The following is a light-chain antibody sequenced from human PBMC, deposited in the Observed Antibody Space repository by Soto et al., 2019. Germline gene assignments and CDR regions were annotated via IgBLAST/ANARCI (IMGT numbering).Light chain of an antibody. V-gene: IGKV1-9*01. CDR1: QGISSY. CDR3: QQLNSYPLYT. CDR2: AAS. Sequence: DIQLTQSPSFLSASVGDRVTITCRASQGISSYLAWYQQKPGKAPKLLIYAASTLQCGVPSRFSGSGSGTEFTLTISSLQPEDFATYYCQQLNSYPLYTFGQGTKLEIK. J-gene: IGKJ2*01.